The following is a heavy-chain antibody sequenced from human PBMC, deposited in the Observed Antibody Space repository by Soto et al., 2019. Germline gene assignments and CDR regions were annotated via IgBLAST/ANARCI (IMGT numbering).Heavy chain of an antibody. Sequence: PSVTKSLTCTVAGGSISSSSYYWGWNRKPPGKGLEWIGSIYYSGSTYYNPSLKSRVTISVDTSKNQFSLKLSSVTAADTAVYYCARVSDFHDYGMDVWGPGTTVTVSS. CDR1: GGSISSSSYY. CDR3: ARVSDFHDYGMDV. CDR2: IYYSGST. V-gene: IGHV4-39*07. J-gene: IGHJ6*02.